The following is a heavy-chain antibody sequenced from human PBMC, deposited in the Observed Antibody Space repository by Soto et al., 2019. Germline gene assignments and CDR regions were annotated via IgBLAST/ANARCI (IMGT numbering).Heavy chain of an antibody. J-gene: IGHJ5*02. CDR2: ISAYNGNT. D-gene: IGHD6-19*01. Sequence: QVRLVQSGAEVKKPGASVKVSCKASGYTFTSYGISWVRQAPGQGLEWMGWISAYNGNTNYAQKLQGRVTMTTDTPTSTAYMELRSLRSDDTAVYYCARDQVRRYSSGRFDPWGQGTLVTVSS. CDR3: ARDQVRRYSSGRFDP. V-gene: IGHV1-18*01. CDR1: GYTFTSYG.